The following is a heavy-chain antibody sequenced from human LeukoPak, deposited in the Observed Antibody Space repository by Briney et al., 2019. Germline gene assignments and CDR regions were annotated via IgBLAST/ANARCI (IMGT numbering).Heavy chain of an antibody. D-gene: IGHD1-1*01. CDR3: ARASLTSERYFDY. V-gene: IGHV1-2*06. J-gene: IGHJ4*02. CDR2: INPNSGGT. Sequence: GASVKVSCKASGYTFTGYYMHWVRQAPGQGLEWMGRINPNSGGTNYAQKFQGRVTMTRDTSISTAYMELSRLRSDDTAVYYCARASLTSERYFDYWGQGTLVTVSS. CDR1: GYTFTGYY.